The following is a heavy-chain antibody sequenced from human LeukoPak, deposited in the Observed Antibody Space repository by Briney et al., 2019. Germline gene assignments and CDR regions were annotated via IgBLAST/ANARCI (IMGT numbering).Heavy chain of an antibody. D-gene: IGHD6-13*01. CDR3: ARSLPAAEDY. Sequence: SKTLSLTCTVSGGSISSSSYYWGWIRQPPGKGLEWIGSIYYSGSTYYNPSLKSQVTISVDTSKNQFSLKLSSVTAADTAVYYCARSLPAAEDYWGQGTLVTVSS. CDR2: IYYSGST. V-gene: IGHV4-39*01. J-gene: IGHJ4*02. CDR1: GGSISSSSYY.